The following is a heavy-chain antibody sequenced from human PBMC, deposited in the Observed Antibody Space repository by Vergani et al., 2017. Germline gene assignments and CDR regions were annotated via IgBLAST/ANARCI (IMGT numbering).Heavy chain of an antibody. CDR3: ARTKLELRSVAGY. V-gene: IGHV3-30*04. CDR1: GFTFSSYA. D-gene: IGHD1-7*01. Sequence: QVQLVESGGGVVQPGRSLRLSCAASGFTFSSYAMHWVRQAPGKGLEWVAVISYDGSNKYYADSVKGRFTISRHNSKNTRYLQMNSLGAEDTAVYYCARTKLELRSVAGYWGQGTLVTVSS. J-gene: IGHJ4*02. CDR2: ISYDGSNK.